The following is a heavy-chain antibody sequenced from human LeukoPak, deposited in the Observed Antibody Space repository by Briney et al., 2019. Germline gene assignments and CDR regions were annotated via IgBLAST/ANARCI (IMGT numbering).Heavy chain of an antibody. CDR3: ARDPFPRYCSGGSCYSPGDY. CDR2: ISYDGSNK. J-gene: IGHJ4*02. Sequence: GGSLRLSCAASGFTFSSYAMHWVRQAPGKGLEWVAVISYDGSNKYYADSVKGRFTISRDNSKNTLYLRMNSLRAEDTAVYYCARDPFPRYCSGGSCYSPGDYWGQGTLVTVSS. CDR1: GFTFSSYA. V-gene: IGHV3-30-3*01. D-gene: IGHD2-15*01.